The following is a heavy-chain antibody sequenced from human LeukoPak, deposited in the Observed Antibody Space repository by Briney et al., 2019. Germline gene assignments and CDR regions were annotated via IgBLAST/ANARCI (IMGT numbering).Heavy chain of an antibody. V-gene: IGHV1-58*02. CDR3: AADGAMVRGADYYYGMDV. J-gene: IGHJ6*02. CDR2: IVVGSGNT. CDR1: GFTFTSSA. Sequence: SVKVSCTASGFTFTSSAMQWVRQARGQRLEWIGWIVVGSGNTNYAQKFQERVTITRDMSTSTAYMELSSLRSEDTAVYYCAADGAMVRGADYYYGMDVWGQGTTVTVSS. D-gene: IGHD3-10*01.